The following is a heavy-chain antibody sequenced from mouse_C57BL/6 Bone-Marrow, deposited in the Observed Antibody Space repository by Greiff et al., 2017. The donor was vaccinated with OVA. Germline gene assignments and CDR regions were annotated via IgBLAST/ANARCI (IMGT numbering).Heavy chain of an antibody. CDR3: ARLYYSNYVDYFDY. Sequence: VKLQQPGAELVKPGASVKLSCKASGYTFTSYWMHWVKQRPGQGLEWIGMIHPNSGSTNYNEKFKSKATLTVDKSSSTAYMQLSSLTSEDSAVYYCARLYYSNYVDYFDYWGQGTTLTVSS. J-gene: IGHJ2*01. CDR2: IHPNSGST. V-gene: IGHV1-64*01. CDR1: GYTFTSYW. D-gene: IGHD2-5*01.